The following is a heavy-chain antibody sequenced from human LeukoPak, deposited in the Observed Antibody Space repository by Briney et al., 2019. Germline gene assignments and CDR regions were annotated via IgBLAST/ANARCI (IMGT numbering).Heavy chain of an antibody. CDR2: ISGSGGST. Sequence: PGGSLRLSCAASGFTFSSYAMSWVRQAPGKGLEWVSAISGSGGSTYYADSVKGRFTISRDNSKNTLYLQMNSLRAEDTAVYYCAKDSSSNWRKGSYFDYWGQGTLVTVSS. CDR1: GFTFSSYA. D-gene: IGHD6-13*01. V-gene: IGHV3-23*01. CDR3: AKDSSSNWRKGSYFDY. J-gene: IGHJ4*02.